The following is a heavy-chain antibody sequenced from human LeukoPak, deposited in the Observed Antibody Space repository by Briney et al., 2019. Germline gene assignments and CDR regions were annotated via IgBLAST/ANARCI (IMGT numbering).Heavy chain of an antibody. CDR3: ARLVSLDYDFWSGYGQLFDP. CDR2: IHHSGNT. V-gene: IGHV4-59*08. D-gene: IGHD3-3*01. Sequence: SETLSLTCTVSDGSISSSYWSWIRQSPGKGLEWIGYIHHSGNTNSSPPLKSRVTISVDTSKNQFSLKLSSVTAADTAVYYCARLVSLDYDFWSGYGQLFDPWGQGTLVTVSS. CDR1: DGSISSSY. J-gene: IGHJ5*02.